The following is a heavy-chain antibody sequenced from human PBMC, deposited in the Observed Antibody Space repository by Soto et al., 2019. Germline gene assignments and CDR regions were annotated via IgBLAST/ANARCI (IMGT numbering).Heavy chain of an antibody. Sequence: GGSLRLSCAASGFTFSSHGMHWVRQAPGKGLEWVAVIWYDGSNKYYADSVKGRFTISRDNSKNTLYLQMNSLRAEDTAVYYCARDRLVYNWNCVDYWGQGTLVTVSS. CDR3: ARDRLVYNWNCVDY. D-gene: IGHD1-7*01. V-gene: IGHV3-33*01. CDR2: IWYDGSNK. CDR1: GFTFSSHG. J-gene: IGHJ4*02.